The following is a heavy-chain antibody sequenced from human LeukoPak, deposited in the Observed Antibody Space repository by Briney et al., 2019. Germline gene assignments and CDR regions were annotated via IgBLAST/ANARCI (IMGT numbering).Heavy chain of an antibody. CDR3: AREIGRGAFDI. J-gene: IGHJ3*02. CDR2: IYYSGST. D-gene: IGHD5-12*01. Sequence: SETLSLTCTVSGGSISSYYWSWIRQPPGKGLEWIGYIYYSGSTNYNPSLKSRVTISVDTSKNQFSLKLSSVTAADTAVYYCAREIGRGAFDIWGQGTMVTVSS. V-gene: IGHV4-59*01. CDR1: GGSISSYY.